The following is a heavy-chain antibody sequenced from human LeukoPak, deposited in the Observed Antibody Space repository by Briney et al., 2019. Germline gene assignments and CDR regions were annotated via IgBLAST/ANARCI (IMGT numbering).Heavy chain of an antibody. D-gene: IGHD3-10*01. CDR3: ARDYYYGSGSSLIMDV. J-gene: IGHJ6*03. CDR2: MNPNSGNT. V-gene: IGHV1-8*02. CDR1: GYTFTSYD. Sequence: ASVKVSCKASGYTFTSYDINWVRQAAGQGLEWMGWMNPNSGNTGYAQKFQGRVTMTRDTSISTAYMELSRLRSDDTAVYYCARDYYYGSGSSLIMDVWGKGTTVTISS.